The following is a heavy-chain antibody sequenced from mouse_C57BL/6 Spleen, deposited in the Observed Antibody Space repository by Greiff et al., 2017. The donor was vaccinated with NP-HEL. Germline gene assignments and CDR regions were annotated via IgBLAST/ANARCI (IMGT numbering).Heavy chain of an antibody. CDR3: ARGGTTFAY. Sequence: EVKLVESGGDLVKPGGSLKLSCAASGFTFSSYGMSWVRQTPDKRLEWVATISSGGSYTYYPDSVKGRFTISRDNAKNTLYLQMSSLKSEDTAMYYCARGGTTFAYWGQGTLVTVSA. CDR1: GFTFSSYG. D-gene: IGHD2-14*01. V-gene: IGHV5-6*02. CDR2: ISSGGSYT. J-gene: IGHJ3*01.